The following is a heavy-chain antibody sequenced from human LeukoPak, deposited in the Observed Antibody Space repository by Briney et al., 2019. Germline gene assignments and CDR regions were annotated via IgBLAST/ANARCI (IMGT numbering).Heavy chain of an antibody. CDR1: GFTFSSYA. J-gene: IGHJ3*02. D-gene: IGHD3-10*01. CDR2: ISGSGGST. Sequence: PGGSLRLSCAASGFTFSSYAMSWVRQAPGKGLEWVSAISGSGGSTYYADSVRGRFTISRDNSKNTLYLQMNSLRAEDTAVYYCAKYLTITMVRGVTDPWAFDAFDIWGQGTMVTVSS. V-gene: IGHV3-23*01. CDR3: AKYLTITMVRGVTDPWAFDAFDI.